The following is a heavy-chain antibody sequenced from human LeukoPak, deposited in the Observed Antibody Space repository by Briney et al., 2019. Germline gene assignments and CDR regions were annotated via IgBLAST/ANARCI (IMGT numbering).Heavy chain of an antibody. CDR2: ISGSGGST. CDR1: GFSFNAYA. J-gene: IGHJ4*02. D-gene: IGHD3-10*01. Sequence: GESLRLSCAASGFSFNAYAMSWVRQAPGRGLEWVSGISGSGGSTYYADSVQGRFTISRDNSKNTLYLQMSSLRTEDTAVYYCAKYYHGSGTYSYFDYWGQGTLVTVSS. V-gene: IGHV3-23*01. CDR3: AKYYHGSGTYSYFDY.